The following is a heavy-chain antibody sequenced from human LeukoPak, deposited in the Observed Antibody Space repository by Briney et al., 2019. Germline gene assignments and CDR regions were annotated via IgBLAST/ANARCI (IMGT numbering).Heavy chain of an antibody. CDR2: LASSGIHI. J-gene: IGHJ4*02. D-gene: IGHD2-15*01. Sequence: GGSLRLSCAASGFTFSSYAMGWVRQAPGRGLEWVSALASSGIHIYYADSVKGRFTISRDNSRNTLYLQMNSLRAEDTASYYCGKAASGGSWPLGYWGQGTLVTVSS. CDR3: GKAASGGSWPLGY. V-gene: IGHV3-23*01. CDR1: GFTFSSYA.